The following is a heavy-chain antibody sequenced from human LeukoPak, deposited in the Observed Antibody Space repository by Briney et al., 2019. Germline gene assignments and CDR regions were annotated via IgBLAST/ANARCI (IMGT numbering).Heavy chain of an antibody. CDR3: AREAGYDYVWGSYNPSGFDY. J-gene: IGHJ4*02. Sequence: PSETLSLTCTVSGGSISSYYWSWIRQPPGKGLEWVGYIYYSGSTNYNPSLKSRVTISVDTSKNQFSLKLSSVTAADTAVYYCAREAGYDYVWGSYNPSGFDYWGQGTLVTVSS. CDR1: GGSISSYY. CDR2: IYYSGST. V-gene: IGHV4-59*01. D-gene: IGHD3-16*01.